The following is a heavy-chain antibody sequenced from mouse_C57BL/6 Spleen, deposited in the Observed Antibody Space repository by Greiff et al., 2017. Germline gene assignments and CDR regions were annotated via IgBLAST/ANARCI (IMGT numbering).Heavy chain of an antibody. Sequence: EVKLVESGGGLVKPGGSLKLSCAASGFTFSSYAMSWVRQTPEKRLEWVATISDGGSYTYYPDNVKGRFTISRDNAKNNLYLQMSHLKSEDTAMYYCARDRGDGYYENYAMDYWGQGTSVTVSS. CDR2: ISDGGSYT. V-gene: IGHV5-4*01. D-gene: IGHD2-3*01. CDR3: ARDRGDGYYENYAMDY. J-gene: IGHJ4*01. CDR1: GFTFSSYA.